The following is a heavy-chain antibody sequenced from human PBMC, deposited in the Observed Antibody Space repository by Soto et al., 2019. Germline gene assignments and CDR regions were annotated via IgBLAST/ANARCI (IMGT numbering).Heavy chain of an antibody. CDR1: GFTFTTFE. V-gene: IGHV3-23*01. Sequence: EVQLLESGGGLVQPGASLRLSCAASGFTFTTFEMSWARQAPGKGLEWVSVVRGRDGSTSYADSLKGRFTISKDSSKNTLYLQMISLRVEDTALYYCAKGAWLDYWGQGTLVTVSS. D-gene: IGHD5-12*01. CDR2: VRGRDGST. CDR3: AKGAWLDY. J-gene: IGHJ4*02.